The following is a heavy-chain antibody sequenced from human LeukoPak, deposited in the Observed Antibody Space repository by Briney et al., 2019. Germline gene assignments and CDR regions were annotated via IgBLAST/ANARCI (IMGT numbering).Heavy chain of an antibody. Sequence: ASVKVSCKASGHTFTGYYMHWVRQAPGQGLEWMGWINPNDGVTNYAQKFQGRVTMTSDTSINTVYMELSRLRSDDMAVYYCARDRAPYYDILTGYYNPFDYWGQGTLVTVSS. CDR1: GHTFTGYY. J-gene: IGHJ4*02. V-gene: IGHV1-2*02. CDR3: ARDRAPYYDILTGYYNPFDY. D-gene: IGHD3-9*01. CDR2: INPNDGVT.